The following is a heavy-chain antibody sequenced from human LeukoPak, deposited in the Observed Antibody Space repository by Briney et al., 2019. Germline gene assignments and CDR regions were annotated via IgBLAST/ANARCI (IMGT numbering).Heavy chain of an antibody. CDR3: ASHTLSLSSPDY. J-gene: IGHJ4*02. CDR2: INPNSGGT. CDR1: GYIFIAYY. Sequence: ASVKVSCKTSGYIFIAYYIYWVRQAPGQGLEWMGWINPNSGGTKYAQKFQGRVTMTRDTSISTAYMELSRLSSDDTAVYYCASHTLSLSSPDYWGQGTLVTVSA. D-gene: IGHD6-6*01. V-gene: IGHV1-2*02.